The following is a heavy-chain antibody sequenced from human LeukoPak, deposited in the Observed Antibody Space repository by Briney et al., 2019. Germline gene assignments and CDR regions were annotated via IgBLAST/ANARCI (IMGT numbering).Heavy chain of an antibody. CDR1: GFSFSTYW. CDR3: ARDPESSSFDL. CDR2: IDKGGSVR. J-gene: IGHJ4*02. V-gene: IGHV3-7*01. Sequence: GGSLRLSCAASGFSFSTYWMSWVRQTPEKGLEFVANIDKGGSVRNYMDSLKGRCTISRDNAKKSLYLEINSLRADDTAVYYCARDPESSSFDLWGQGSPGHRLL. D-gene: IGHD6-13*01.